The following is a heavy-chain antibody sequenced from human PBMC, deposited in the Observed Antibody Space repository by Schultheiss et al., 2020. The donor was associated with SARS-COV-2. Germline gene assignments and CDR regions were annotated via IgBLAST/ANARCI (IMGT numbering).Heavy chain of an antibody. CDR2: IYYSGST. J-gene: IGHJ4*02. CDR3: ASDMGGYDYPLGY. D-gene: IGHD5-12*01. Sequence: SETLSLTCTVSGGSISSSSYYWGWIRQPPGKGLEWIGSIYYSGSTYYNPSLKSRVTISVDTSKNQFSLKLSSVTAADTAVYYCASDMGGYDYPLGYWGQGTLVTVSS. CDR1: GGSISSSSYY. V-gene: IGHV4-39*07.